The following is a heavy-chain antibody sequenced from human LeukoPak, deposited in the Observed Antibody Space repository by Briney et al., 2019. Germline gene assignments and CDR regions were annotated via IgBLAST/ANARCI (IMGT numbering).Heavy chain of an antibody. CDR2: IYYSGST. CDR1: GGSMSSYY. Sequence: SETLSLTCTVSGGSMSSYYWSWIRQPPGKGLEWIGYIYYSGSTKYNPSLKSRVTISVDTSKNQFSLKLSSVSTAYAAEYYCARGARAGYNLEPFDYWGQGTLVTVSS. J-gene: IGHJ4*02. D-gene: IGHD5-24*01. V-gene: IGHV4-59*08. CDR3: ARGARAGYNLEPFDY.